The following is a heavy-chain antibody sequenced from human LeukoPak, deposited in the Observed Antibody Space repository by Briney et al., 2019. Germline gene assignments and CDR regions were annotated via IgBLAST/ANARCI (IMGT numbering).Heavy chain of an antibody. D-gene: IGHD5-18*01. CDR3: ARGGNSYGYELFDY. Sequence: GGSLRLSCAASGFTFSSYAMTWVRQAPGKGLEWVAVIWYDGSNKYYVDSVKGRFTISRDNSKNTLYLQMNSLRAEDTAVYYCARGGNSYGYELFDYWGEGALVTVSS. CDR2: IWYDGSNK. V-gene: IGHV3-33*08. CDR1: GFTFSSYA. J-gene: IGHJ4*02.